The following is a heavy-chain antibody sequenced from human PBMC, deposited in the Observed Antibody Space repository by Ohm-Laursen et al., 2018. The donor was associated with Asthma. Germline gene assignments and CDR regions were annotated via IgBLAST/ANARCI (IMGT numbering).Heavy chain of an antibody. D-gene: IGHD3-22*01. V-gene: IGHV4-31*03. Sequence: TLSLTCTVSGDSINRGNNYWSWIRQHPGKGLEWIGYIYYSGLTYSNPSLRSRVIISVDTSKNQFSLNLTSVTAADTAVYYCARGAFYYESTGYYFFDHWGQGALVTVSS. J-gene: IGHJ4*02. CDR3: ARGAFYYESTGYYFFDH. CDR2: IYYSGLT. CDR1: GDSINRGNNY.